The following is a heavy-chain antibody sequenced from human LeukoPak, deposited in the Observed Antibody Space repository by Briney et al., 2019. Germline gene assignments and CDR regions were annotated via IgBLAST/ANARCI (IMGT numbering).Heavy chain of an antibody. CDR1: VATFTTYT. V-gene: IGHV1-69*08. Sequence: ASVKVSFNAAVATFTTYTSSWGGRSPGQGREGMERVFPMFDTTYYAQKLRVRVTITADKSTSTAYMELSTLISEHTAVYFCARDKAVAAHNLGHHYHYMHVWGKGPTVTVSS. CDR3: ARDKAVAAHNLGHHYHYMHV. J-gene: IGHJ6*03. D-gene: IGHD6-6*01. CDR2: VFPMFDTT.